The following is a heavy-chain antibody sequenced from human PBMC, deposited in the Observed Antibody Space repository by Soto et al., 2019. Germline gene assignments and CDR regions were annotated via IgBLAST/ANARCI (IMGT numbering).Heavy chain of an antibody. Sequence: PVGSLRLSCSASGFTFSSYAMHWVRQAPGKGLEYVSPISSNGVITYIADSVKGRFTISRDNSKNTLYLQMSSLRPEDTAVYYCVKDRGSSSWYDAFDIWGQGTMVTVSS. CDR1: GFTFSSYA. CDR3: VKDRGSSSWYDAFDI. J-gene: IGHJ3*02. V-gene: IGHV3-64D*06. CDR2: ISSNGVIT. D-gene: IGHD6-13*01.